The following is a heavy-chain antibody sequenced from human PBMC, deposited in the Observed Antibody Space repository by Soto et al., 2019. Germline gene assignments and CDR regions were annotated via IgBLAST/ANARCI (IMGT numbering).Heavy chain of an antibody. J-gene: IGHJ4*02. Sequence: QVQLVQSGAEEKKPGASVKVSCKASGYTFTSYAMHWVRQAPGQRLEWMGWINAGNGNTKYSQKFQGRVTITRDTSASTAYIELSSLISEDTAVNYIARGGPPIDYWGQGTLVTVSS. CDR3: ARGGPPIDY. CDR1: GYTFTSYA. V-gene: IGHV1-3*05. D-gene: IGHD3-10*01. CDR2: INAGNGNT.